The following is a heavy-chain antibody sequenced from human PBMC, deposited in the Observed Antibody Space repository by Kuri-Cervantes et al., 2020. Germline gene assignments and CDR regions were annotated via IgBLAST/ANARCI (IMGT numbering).Heavy chain of an antibody. Sequence: GSLRLSCAASGFTFSSYSMNWVRQAPGKGPEWIGRIYTSGSTNYNPSLKSRVTISVDTSKNQFSLKLSSVTAADTAVYYCARDRRLVTPIDAFDIWAPRTMVTVSS. J-gene: IGHJ3*02. CDR2: IYTSGST. CDR3: ARDRRLVTPIDAFDI. D-gene: IGHD3-9*01. V-gene: IGHV4-4*07. CDR1: GFTFSSYS.